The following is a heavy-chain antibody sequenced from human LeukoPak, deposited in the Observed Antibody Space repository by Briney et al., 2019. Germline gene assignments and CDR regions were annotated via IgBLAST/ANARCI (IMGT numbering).Heavy chain of an antibody. V-gene: IGHV3-23*01. CDR2: ISGSGGST. Sequence: GGSLRLSCAASGFTFSSYAMSWVRQVPGKGLEWVSGISGSGGSTYYGDSVKGRFTISRDNSKNTLYLQMNSLRAEDTAVYYCAKIGRMYYYDSSGYNDYWGQGTLVTVSS. CDR3: AKIGRMYYYDSSGYNDY. J-gene: IGHJ4*02. D-gene: IGHD3-22*01. CDR1: GFTFSSYA.